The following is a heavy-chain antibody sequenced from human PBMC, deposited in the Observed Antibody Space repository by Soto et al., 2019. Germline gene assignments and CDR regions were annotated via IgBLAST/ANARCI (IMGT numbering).Heavy chain of an antibody. V-gene: IGHV3-23*01. Sequence: PGGSLRLSCAASGFTMGTYSVTWVRQAPGKGLEWVSGISVTPGITFYADSVKGRFTISRDSSNNAVYLQMNSLRAEDTAMYFCSKWSGYGDLWGQGTLVTV. CDR3: SKWSGYGDL. CDR2: ISVTPGIT. CDR1: GFTMGTYS. J-gene: IGHJ4*02. D-gene: IGHD5-12*01.